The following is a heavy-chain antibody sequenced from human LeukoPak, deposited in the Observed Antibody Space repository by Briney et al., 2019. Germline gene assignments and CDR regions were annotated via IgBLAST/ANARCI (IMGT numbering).Heavy chain of an antibody. J-gene: IGHJ5*01. V-gene: IGHV3-7*01. CDR2: IKPDGSET. D-gene: IGHD6-19*01. CDR3: ATAVSVAGDS. CDR1: GFIFSTNW. Sequence: GGSLRLSCAASGFIFSTNWMSWFRQAPGKGLEWVAHIKPDGSETYYVDSVEGRFTISRDNAKNSLYLQMYSLRADDTAVYYCATAVSVAGDSWGQGTLVTVSS.